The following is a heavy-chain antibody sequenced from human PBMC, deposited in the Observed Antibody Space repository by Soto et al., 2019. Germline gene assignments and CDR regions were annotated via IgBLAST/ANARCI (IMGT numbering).Heavy chain of an antibody. J-gene: IGHJ4*02. CDR1: GFTFGDFV. Sequence: GGSLRLSCTTSGFTFGDFVMSWFRQAPGKGPEWVGFIRGKPHGGTTQYAASVKGRFTISRDDSNGIAYLQMNSLKSEDTAVYYCTRDGYNGGWFESGYWGQGTLVTVSS. CDR3: TRDGYNGGWFESGY. V-gene: IGHV3-49*03. D-gene: IGHD6-19*01. CDR2: IRGKPHGGTT.